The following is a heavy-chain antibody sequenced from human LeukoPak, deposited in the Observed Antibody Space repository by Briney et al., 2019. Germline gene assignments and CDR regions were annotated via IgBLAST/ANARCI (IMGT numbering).Heavy chain of an antibody. CDR1: GGSISSYY. Sequence: SEALSLTCTVSGGSISSYYWSWIRQPPGKGLEWIGYIYYSGSTNYNPYLKSRVTISVDTSKIQFSLKLSSVTAADTAVYYCARSLGTYSGYDWNYFDYWGQGTLVTVSS. V-gene: IGHV4-59*01. J-gene: IGHJ4*02. CDR3: ARSLGTYSGYDWNYFDY. CDR2: IYYSGST. D-gene: IGHD5-12*01.